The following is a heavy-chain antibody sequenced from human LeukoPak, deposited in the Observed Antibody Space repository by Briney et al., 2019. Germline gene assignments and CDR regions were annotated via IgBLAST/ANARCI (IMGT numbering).Heavy chain of an antibody. CDR3: ARGSFGVALDY. CDR1: GFIFSNYN. D-gene: IGHD3-3*01. V-gene: IGHV3-53*01. CDR2: IYSGGST. J-gene: IGHJ4*02. Sequence: GGSLRLSCAASGFIFSNYNMNWVRQAPGKGLEWVSVIYSGGSTYYADSVKGRFTISRDNSKNTLYLQMNSLRAEDTAVYYCARGSFGVALDYWGQGTLVTVSS.